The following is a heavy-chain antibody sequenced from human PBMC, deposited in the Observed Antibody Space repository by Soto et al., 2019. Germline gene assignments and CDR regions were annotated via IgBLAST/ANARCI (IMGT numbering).Heavy chain of an antibody. Sequence: QVQLVHSGAEVKKPGASVKVSCKASGYTFTSYAMHWVRQAPGQRLEWMGWINAGNGNTKYSQKFQGRVTITRDTSASTAYMELSSLRSEDTAVYYCARAAGSGRKFDIWGQGTMVTVSS. CDR1: GYTFTSYA. V-gene: IGHV1-3*01. J-gene: IGHJ3*02. CDR2: INAGNGNT. D-gene: IGHD3-10*01. CDR3: ARAAGSGRKFDI.